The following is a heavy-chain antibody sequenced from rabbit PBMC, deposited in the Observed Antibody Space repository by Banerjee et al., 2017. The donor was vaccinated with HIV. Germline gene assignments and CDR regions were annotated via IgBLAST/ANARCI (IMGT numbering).Heavy chain of an antibody. CDR3: ARGSAYAGAGYAL. D-gene: IGHD4-2*01. V-gene: IGHV1S45*01. CDR1: GFDFSSSYW. J-gene: IGHJ4*01. CDR2: IYTDGRDDT. Sequence: EESGGGMVQPEGSLTLTCKASGFDFSSSYWICWVRQAPGKGLEWIAGIYTDGRDDTYYASWAKGRFTISKTSSTTVTLQMTSLTAADTATYFRARGSAYAGAGYALWGQGTLVTVS.